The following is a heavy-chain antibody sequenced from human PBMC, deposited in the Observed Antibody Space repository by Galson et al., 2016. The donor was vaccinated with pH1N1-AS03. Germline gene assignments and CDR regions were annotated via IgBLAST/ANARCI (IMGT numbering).Heavy chain of an antibody. CDR2: MTSDMRTI. CDR1: GFNFNVHS. Sequence: SLRLSCAASGFNFNVHSMNWVRQAPGKGLEWISYMTSDMRTIKYADSVKGRFTISRDNARNSLFLQMNSLRDEDTAIYYCARSVQYSFDYWGQGTLVTVS. CDR3: ARSVQYSFDY. V-gene: IGHV3-48*02. J-gene: IGHJ4*02. D-gene: IGHD5/OR15-5a*01.